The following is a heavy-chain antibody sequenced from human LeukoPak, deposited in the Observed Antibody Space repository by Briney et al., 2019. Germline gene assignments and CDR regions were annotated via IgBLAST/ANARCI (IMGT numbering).Heavy chain of an antibody. CDR2: ISYDGSNK. Sequence: GGSPRLSCAASGFTFSSYAMHWVRQAPGKGLEWVAVISYDGSNKYYADSVKGRFTISRDNSKNTLYLQMNSLRAEDTAVYYCARALIAAAGTGYFDYWGQGTLVTVSS. CDR1: GFTFSSYA. V-gene: IGHV3-30*04. CDR3: ARALIAAAGTGYFDY. J-gene: IGHJ4*02. D-gene: IGHD6-13*01.